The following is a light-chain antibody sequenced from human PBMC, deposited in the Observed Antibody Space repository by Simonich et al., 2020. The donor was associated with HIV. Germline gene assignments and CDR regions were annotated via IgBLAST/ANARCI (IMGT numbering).Light chain of an antibody. Sequence: DIVMTQTPLSLSVTPGQPASMSCKSSQSLLHSDGKTYLYWYLQKPGQSPQLLMYEVSSRVSGVPDRVSGSGSGTDFTLKISRVEAEDVGVYYCMEGTHLKTFGQGTKVEIK. CDR2: EVS. V-gene: IGKV2-29*02. J-gene: IGKJ1*01. CDR3: MEGTHLKT. CDR1: QSLLHSDGKTY.